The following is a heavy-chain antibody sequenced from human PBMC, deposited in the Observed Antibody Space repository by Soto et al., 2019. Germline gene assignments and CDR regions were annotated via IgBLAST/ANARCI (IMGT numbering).Heavy chain of an antibody. CDR3: ARDFAANYYYYGMDV. Sequence: QVQLVESGGGVVQPGRSLRLSCAASGFTLSSYGMHWVRQAPGKGLEWVAVIWYDGSNKYYADSVKGRFTISRDNSKNTLYLQMNSLRAEDTAVYYCARDFAANYYYYGMDVWGQGTTVTVSS. CDR2: IWYDGSNK. J-gene: IGHJ6*02. V-gene: IGHV3-33*01. CDR1: GFTLSSYG. D-gene: IGHD2-15*01.